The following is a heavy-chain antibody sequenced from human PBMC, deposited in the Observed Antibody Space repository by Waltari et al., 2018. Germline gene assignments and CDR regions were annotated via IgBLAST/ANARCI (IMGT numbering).Heavy chain of an antibody. CDR1: RGSLSVDY. V-gene: IGHV4-59*01. J-gene: IGHJ4*02. CDR3: AKGGASSRPFDQ. CDR2: IHHTGST. Sequence: QVQLQESGPGLVKPSETLSLTCTVSRGSLSVDYWSWIRQPPGKGLEWIVFIHHTGSTNSNPSLASRVTISVDTSKNQFSLRLSSVTAADTAVYYCAKGGASSRPFDQWGQGTLVTVSS.